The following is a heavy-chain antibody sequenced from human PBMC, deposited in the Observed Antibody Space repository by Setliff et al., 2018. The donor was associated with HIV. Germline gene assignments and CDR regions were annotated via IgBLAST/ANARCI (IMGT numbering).Heavy chain of an antibody. Sequence: SETLSLTCTVSGGSISSCGYYWSWIRQHPGKGLEWIGYIYYSGSTYYNPSLKSRVAISVDTSENQFSLKLNSVTAADTAVYYCARRGRDGVLIVFATGFDPWGQGTLVTVSS. CDR3: ARRGRDGVLIVFATGFDP. CDR2: IYYSGST. D-gene: IGHD2-8*01. V-gene: IGHV4-31*03. CDR1: GGSISSCGYY. J-gene: IGHJ5*02.